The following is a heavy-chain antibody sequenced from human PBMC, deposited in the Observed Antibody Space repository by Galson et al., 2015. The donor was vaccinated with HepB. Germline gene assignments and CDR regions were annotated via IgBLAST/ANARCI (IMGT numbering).Heavy chain of an antibody. CDR2: ISSNGRTT. V-gene: IGHV3-23*01. J-gene: IGHJ3*02. Sequence: LRLSCAVSNFTFSKYAINWVRQAPGKGLEWVSIISSNGRTTFSADSVKGRFTLPRDTSKNTVYLQMNSLRDEDTALYYCAKELRYCTGGSCRTEPFDIWGQGTLVTFSS. D-gene: IGHD2-15*01. CDR3: AKELRYCTGGSCRTEPFDI. CDR1: NFTFSKYA.